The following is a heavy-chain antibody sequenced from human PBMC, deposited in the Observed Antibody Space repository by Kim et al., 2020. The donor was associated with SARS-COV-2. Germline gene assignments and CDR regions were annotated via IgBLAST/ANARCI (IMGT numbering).Heavy chain of an antibody. D-gene: IGHD3-10*01. V-gene: IGHV1-8*01. CDR3: ARGRPYGSGSYYHPYGMDV. CDR2: MNPKSGNT. Sequence: ASVKVSCKASGYTFTSYDINWVRQATGQGLDWMGWMNPKSGNTGYAPKLQGRVTMTRDTSISTAYMELSSLRSEDTAVYYCARGRPYGSGSYYHPYGMDVCGQGTAVTVSS. CDR1: GYTFTSYD. J-gene: IGHJ6*02.